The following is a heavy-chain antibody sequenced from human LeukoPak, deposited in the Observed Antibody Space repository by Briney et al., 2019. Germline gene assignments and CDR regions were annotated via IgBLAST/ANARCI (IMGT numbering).Heavy chain of an antibody. V-gene: IGHV3-53*01. D-gene: IGHD3-16*01. CDR2: IYSGGSR. CDR3: ARSAPLGTHQYYFDY. J-gene: IGHJ4*02. Sequence: GGSLRLSCAASGFTVSSNYMSWVRQAPGKGLEWVSVIYSGGSRYYADSVKGRFSPSRDNSRNALYLQMNSLRADDTAVYYCARSAPLGTHQYYFDYWGQGTLVTVSS. CDR1: GFTVSSNY.